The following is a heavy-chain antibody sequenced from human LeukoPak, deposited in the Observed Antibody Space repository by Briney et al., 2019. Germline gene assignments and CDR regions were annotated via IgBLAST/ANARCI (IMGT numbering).Heavy chain of an antibody. J-gene: IGHJ5*01. CDR2: INPSGGST. D-gene: IGHD2-2*01. CDR1: GYTFTSYY. V-gene: IGHV1-46*01. CDR3: ARRDCSSTSCFQNWLDS. Sequence: EASVKVSCKASGYTFTSYYMHWVRQAPGQGLEWMGIINPSGGSTGYAQKFQGRVTMSSDTSTSTVYMELSSLRSEDTAVYYCARRDCSSTSCFQNWLDSWGQGTLVTVSS.